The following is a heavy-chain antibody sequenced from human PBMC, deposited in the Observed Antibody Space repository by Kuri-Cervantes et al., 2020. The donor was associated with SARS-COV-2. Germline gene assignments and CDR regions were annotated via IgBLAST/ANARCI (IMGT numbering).Heavy chain of an antibody. J-gene: IGHJ6*02. Sequence: SETLSLTCTVSGGSISSYYWSWIRQPPGKGLEWIGYIYYSGSTNYNPSLKSRVTISVGTSKNQFSLKLSSVTAADTAVYYCARSDFWSNEIYYYYYGMDVWGQGTTVTVSS. CDR3: ARSDFWSNEIYYYYYGMDV. V-gene: IGHV4-59*01. D-gene: IGHD3-3*01. CDR2: IYYSGST. CDR1: GGSISSYY.